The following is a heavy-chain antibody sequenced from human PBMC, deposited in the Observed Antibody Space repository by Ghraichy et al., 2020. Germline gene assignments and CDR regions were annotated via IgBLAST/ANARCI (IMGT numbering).Heavy chain of an antibody. CDR3: ARQKGTDTIFGVLDPTDAFDI. V-gene: IGHV4-39*01. CDR1: GGSMSSSTYY. CDR2: IYYIGNT. Sequence: SETLSLTCTVSGGSMSSSTYYWGWIRQPPGKGLEWIGSIYYIGNTYYNPSLKSQVTISVDTSKNQFSLNLNSVTAADMAVYYCARQKGTDTIFGVLDPTDAFDIWGQGTMVTVSS. J-gene: IGHJ3*02. D-gene: IGHD3-3*01.